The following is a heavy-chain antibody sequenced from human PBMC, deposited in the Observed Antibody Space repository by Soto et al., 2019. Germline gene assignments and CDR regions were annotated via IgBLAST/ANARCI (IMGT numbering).Heavy chain of an antibody. D-gene: IGHD4-17*01. CDR1: GGSISSGGYY. J-gene: IGHJ6*02. CDR3: ARDPVEYGDRQDYYYYYGMDV. CDR2: IYYSGSA. V-gene: IGHV4-31*03. Sequence: QVQLQESGPGLVKPSQTLSLTCTVSGGSISSGGYYWSWIRQHPGKGLEWIGYIYYSGSAYYNPSLKSRVTISVDTSKNQFSLKLSSVTAADTAVYYCARDPVEYGDRQDYYYYYGMDVWGQGTTVTVSS.